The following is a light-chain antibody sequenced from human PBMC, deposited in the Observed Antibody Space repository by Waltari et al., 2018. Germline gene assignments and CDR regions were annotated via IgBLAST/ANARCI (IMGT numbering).Light chain of an antibody. V-gene: IGKV3-20*01. CDR1: QSVSSSY. Sequence: EIVLTQSPGTLSLSPGERATLSCSASQSVSSSYLAWYQQKPGQAPRRLIYGASSRATGIPDRFSGSGSGTDFTLTISRLEPEDFAVYYCQQYGSSPRTFGQGTKLEIK. J-gene: IGKJ2*01. CDR2: GAS. CDR3: QQYGSSPRT.